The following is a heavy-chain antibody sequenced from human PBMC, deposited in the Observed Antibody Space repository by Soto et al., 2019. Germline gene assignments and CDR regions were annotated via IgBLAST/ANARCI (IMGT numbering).Heavy chain of an antibody. J-gene: IGHJ3*02. CDR3: AKGARSIWNTGHYNDAFDI. CDR2: ISGSGAST. D-gene: IGHD1-1*01. Sequence: EVPLLESGGGLVQPGGSLRLSCAASGFTFSSYAMSWVRQAPGKGREWVSAISGSGASTYYADSVKGRFTISRDNSENTLYVQMNSLRAEDTALYFWAKGARSIWNTGHYNDAFDIWGQGTMVTVSS. V-gene: IGHV3-23*01. CDR1: GFTFSSYA.